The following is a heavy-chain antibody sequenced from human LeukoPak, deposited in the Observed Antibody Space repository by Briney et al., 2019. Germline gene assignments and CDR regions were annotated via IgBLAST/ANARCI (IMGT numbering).Heavy chain of an antibody. CDR3: ARGRGGDY. J-gene: IGHJ4*02. D-gene: IGHD3-16*01. CDR1: GFTFSNSA. Sequence: GGSLRLSCVASGFTFSNSAMSWVRQAPGKGLEWVSGIGTSDTSTYYADSVRGRFTVSRDNSKNTLYLQMNSLRAEDTAAYYCARGRGGDYWGQGNLVTVSS. V-gene: IGHV3-23*01. CDR2: IGTSDTST.